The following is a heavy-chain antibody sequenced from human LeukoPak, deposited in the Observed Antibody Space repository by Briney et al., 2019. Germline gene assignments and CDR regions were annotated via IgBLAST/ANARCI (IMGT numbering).Heavy chain of an antibody. CDR2: ISWNSGSI. J-gene: IGHJ4*02. Sequence: PGRSLRLSCAASGFTFDDYAMHWVRQAPGKGLEWISGISWNSGSIGYADSVKGRFTISRDNAKSSLYLQMNSLRAEDTALYYCAKSPRYSSGPTMGYWGQGTLVTVSS. CDR1: GFTFDDYA. V-gene: IGHV3-9*01. D-gene: IGHD6-19*01. CDR3: AKSPRYSSGPTMGY.